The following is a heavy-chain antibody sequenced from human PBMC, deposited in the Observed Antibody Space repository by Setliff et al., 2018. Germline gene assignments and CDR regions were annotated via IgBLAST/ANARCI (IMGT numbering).Heavy chain of an antibody. V-gene: IGHV4-38-2*01. D-gene: IGHD5-12*01. CDR3: ARVGGLLVATMPFDY. Sequence: SETLSLTCGVSGVSITNGYYWGWIRQSPGKQLEWIGNIFQSGITFYNPSLKSRVTISLDPSQNQFSLKLRSVTAADTAVYFCARVGGLLVATMPFDYWGPGTLVTVSS. CDR1: GVSITNGYY. CDR2: IFQSGIT. J-gene: IGHJ4*02.